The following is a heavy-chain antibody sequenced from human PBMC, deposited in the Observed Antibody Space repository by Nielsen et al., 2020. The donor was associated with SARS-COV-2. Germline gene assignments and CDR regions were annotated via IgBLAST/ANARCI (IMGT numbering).Heavy chain of an antibody. Sequence: GGSLRLSCAASGFTFSSYATSWVRQAPGKGLEWVSAISGSGGSTYYADSVKGRFTISRDNSKNTLYLQMNSLRAEDTAVYYCAKMPPHYDILTGRPYYYGMDVWGQGTTVTVSS. CDR2: ISGSGGST. CDR3: AKMPPHYDILTGRPYYYGMDV. V-gene: IGHV3-23*01. CDR1: GFTFSSYA. J-gene: IGHJ6*02. D-gene: IGHD3-9*01.